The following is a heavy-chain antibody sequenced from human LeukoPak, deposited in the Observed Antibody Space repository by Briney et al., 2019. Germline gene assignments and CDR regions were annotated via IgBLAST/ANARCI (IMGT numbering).Heavy chain of an antibody. CDR3: ARERYYDSSGYRLDAFDI. CDR1: GGTFSSYA. D-gene: IGHD3-22*01. J-gene: IGHJ3*02. CDR2: IIPIFGTA. Sequence: SVKVSCKASGGTFSSYAISWVRQAPGQGLEWIGRIIPIFGTANYAQKFQGRVTITTDESTSTAYMELSSLRSEDTAVYKCARERYYDSSGYRLDAFDIWGQGTMVTVSS. V-gene: IGHV1-69*05.